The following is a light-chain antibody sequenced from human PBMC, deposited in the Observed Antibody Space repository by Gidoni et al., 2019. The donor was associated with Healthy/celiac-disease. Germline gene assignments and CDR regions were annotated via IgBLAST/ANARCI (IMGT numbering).Light chain of an antibody. CDR3: QQYNSYPFT. Sequence: DIKMTEPPSTLSASVGDRVTITCRASQSISSWLAWYQQKPGKAPKLLIYDASSLESGVPSRFSGSGSGTEFTLTISSLQPDDFATYYCQQYNSYPFTFGPGTKVDIK. J-gene: IGKJ3*01. CDR2: DAS. CDR1: QSISSW. V-gene: IGKV1-5*01.